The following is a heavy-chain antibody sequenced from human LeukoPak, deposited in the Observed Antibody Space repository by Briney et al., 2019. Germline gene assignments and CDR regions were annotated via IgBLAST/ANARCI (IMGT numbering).Heavy chain of an antibody. V-gene: IGHV7-4-1*02. CDR1: GYTFTSYA. CDR2: INTNTGNP. J-gene: IGHJ5*02. D-gene: IGHD3-22*01. Sequence: ASVTVSCKASGYTFTSYAMNWVRQAPGQGLEWMGWINTNTGNPTYAQGFTGRFVFSLDTSVSTAYLQISSLKAEDTAVYYCARSRDYYDSSGYYSELWFDPWGQGTLVTVSS. CDR3: ARSRDYYDSSGYYSELWFDP.